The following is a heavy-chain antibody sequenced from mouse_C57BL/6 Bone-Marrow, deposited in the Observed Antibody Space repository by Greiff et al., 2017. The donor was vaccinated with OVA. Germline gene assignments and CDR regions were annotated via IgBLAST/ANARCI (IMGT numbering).Heavy chain of an antibody. Sequence: ESGPELVKPGASVKISCKASGYAFSSSWMNWVKQRPGKGLEWIGRIYPGDGDTNYNGKFKGKATLTADKSSSTAYMQLSSLTSEDSAVYFCATYYSNYYFDYWGQGTTLTVSS. CDR1: GYAFSSSW. D-gene: IGHD2-5*01. CDR3: ATYYSNYYFDY. J-gene: IGHJ2*01. V-gene: IGHV1-82*01. CDR2: IYPGDGDT.